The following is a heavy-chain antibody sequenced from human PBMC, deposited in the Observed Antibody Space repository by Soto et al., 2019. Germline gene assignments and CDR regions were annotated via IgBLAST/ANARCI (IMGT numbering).Heavy chain of an antibody. CDR3: AGGLADDAFDI. J-gene: IGHJ3*02. CDR1: GFTFSSYG. V-gene: IGHV3-33*01. CDR2: IWYDESNK. Sequence: QVQLVESGGGVVQPGRSLRLSCAASGFTFSSYGMHWVRQAPGKGLEWVAVIWYDESNKYYAESVKGRFTISRDNSKNTLYLQMNSLRAEETAVYYCAGGLADDAFDIWGQGTMDTVSS.